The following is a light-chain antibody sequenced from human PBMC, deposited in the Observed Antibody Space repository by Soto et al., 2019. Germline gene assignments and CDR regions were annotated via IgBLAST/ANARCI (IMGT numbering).Light chain of an antibody. CDR1: QSISIW. V-gene: IGKV1-5*03. CDR3: QHYNDSSWT. J-gene: IGKJ1*01. CDR2: KTS. Sequence: DIHMTQSPSTLSASVGDRVTIKCRASQSISIWLAWYQQNPGKAPNILIYKTSSLESGVPSRFSGSGSGTEFTLTISSLQPDDFAAYYCQHYNDSSWTFGQGTKVEIK.